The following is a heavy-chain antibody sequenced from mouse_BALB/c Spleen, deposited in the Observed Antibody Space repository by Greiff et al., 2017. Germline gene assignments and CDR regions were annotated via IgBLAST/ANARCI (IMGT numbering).Heavy chain of an antibody. CDR3: AREQYGNYGYYAMDY. Sequence: DVKLVESGGGLVKPGGSLKLSCAASGFTFSSYAMSWVRQSPEKRLEWVAEISSGGSYTYYPDTVTGRFTISRDNAKNTLYLEMSSLRSEDTAMYYCAREQYGNYGYYAMDYWGQGTSVTVSS. J-gene: IGHJ4*01. D-gene: IGHD2-10*02. CDR1: GFTFSSYA. V-gene: IGHV5-9-4*01. CDR2: ISSGGSYT.